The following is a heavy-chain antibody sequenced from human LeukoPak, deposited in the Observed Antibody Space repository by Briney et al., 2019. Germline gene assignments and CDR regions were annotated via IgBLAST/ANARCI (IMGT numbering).Heavy chain of an antibody. J-gene: IGHJ4*02. D-gene: IGHD3-10*01. CDR3: ARGPSGNNNLWMDY. V-gene: IGHV3-74*01. CDR2: INSDGSST. CDR1: GFTFSSYW. Sequence: GGSLRLSCAASGFTFSSYWMHWVRQAPGKGLVWVSRINSDGSSTSYADSVKGRFTISRDNAKNSVYLQMNSLRAGDTAVYYCARGPSGNNNLWMDYWGQGTLVSVSS.